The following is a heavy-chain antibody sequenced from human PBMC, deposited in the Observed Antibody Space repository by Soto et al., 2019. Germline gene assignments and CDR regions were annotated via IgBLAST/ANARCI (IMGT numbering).Heavy chain of an antibody. Sequence: QVQLQQWGAGLLKPSETLSLTCAVYGGSFSDYYWSWIRQPPGKGLEWIGEINHSGSTNYNPSLKRRVTISLDPSKNQFSLRLSSVTAADAAVYYCARPRGSYDSSGYYYVWGQGTLVTVSS. CDR2: INHSGST. V-gene: IGHV4-34*01. CDR1: GGSFSDYY. J-gene: IGHJ4*02. D-gene: IGHD3-22*01. CDR3: ARPRGSYDSSGYYYV.